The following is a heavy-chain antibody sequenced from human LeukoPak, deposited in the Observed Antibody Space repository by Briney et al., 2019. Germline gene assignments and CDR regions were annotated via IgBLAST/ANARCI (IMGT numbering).Heavy chain of an antibody. CDR1: GFTFSSYS. CDR2: ISSSSSYI. J-gene: IGHJ6*03. V-gene: IGHV3-21*01. CDR3: ARPPDNSYYYYMDV. Sequence: PGGSLRLSCAASGFTFSSYSMNWVRQAPGKGLEWVSSISSSSSYIYYADSVKGRLTISRDNAKNSLYLQMNSLRAEDTAVYYCARPPDNSYYYYMDVWGKGTTVTVSS.